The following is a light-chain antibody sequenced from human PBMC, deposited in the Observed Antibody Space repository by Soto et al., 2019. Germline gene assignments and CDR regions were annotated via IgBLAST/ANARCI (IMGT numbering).Light chain of an antibody. V-gene: IGKV1-27*01. CDR2: AAS. J-gene: IGKJ4*01. CDR3: QKCKIAPFT. Sequence: DIQMTQSPSSLSAFVGDTVTITCRASQDISNFLAWYRQKPGKVPKLLIYAASTLQSGVPSRFSGSGSGTDFTLTISSLQPEDVATYYCQKCKIAPFTVGGGTKVEMK. CDR1: QDISNF.